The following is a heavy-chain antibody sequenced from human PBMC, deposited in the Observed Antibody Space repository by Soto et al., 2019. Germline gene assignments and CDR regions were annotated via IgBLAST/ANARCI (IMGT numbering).Heavy chain of an antibody. Sequence: GGSLRISCAASGFTFSSFWMHWVRQAPGKGLVWVSRASPDGTSTSYADSVKGRFTISRDNAKNTLYMQMNSLRAEDTAVYYCTRHGSGDYFLFDPWGQGTLVTVSS. CDR1: GFTFSSFW. CDR2: ASPDGTST. V-gene: IGHV3-74*01. D-gene: IGHD4-17*01. J-gene: IGHJ5*02. CDR3: TRHGSGDYFLFDP.